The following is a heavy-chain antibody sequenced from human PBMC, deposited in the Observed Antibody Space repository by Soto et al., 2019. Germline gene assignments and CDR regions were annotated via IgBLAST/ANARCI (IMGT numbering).Heavy chain of an antibody. D-gene: IGHD7-27*01. CDR1: GFTFSNYA. V-gene: IGHV3-23*01. Sequence: SGGSLRLSCAASGFTFSNYAVTWVRQAPGKGLEWVSTISGSGGSTYYADSVKGRFTISRDNSKNTLYLQMNSLRAEDTAVYYCAKEDWINWDYFDYWGQGTPVTVSS. CDR2: ISGSGGST. CDR3: AKEDWINWDYFDY. J-gene: IGHJ4*02.